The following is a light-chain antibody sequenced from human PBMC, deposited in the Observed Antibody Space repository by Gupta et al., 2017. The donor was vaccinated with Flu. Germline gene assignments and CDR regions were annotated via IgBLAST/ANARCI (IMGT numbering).Light chain of an antibody. CDR3: HQYGSSPQT. J-gene: IGKJ1*01. Sequence: GTLSLSPGERATLSFRASPSVSNNYLAWYQQKPGQAPRLLIYGASNRATGIPDTFSGSGSGTDFTLTIIRREPDDFAVYYCHQYGSSPQTFGQGTKAEIK. CDR1: PSVSNNY. CDR2: GAS. V-gene: IGKV3-20*01.